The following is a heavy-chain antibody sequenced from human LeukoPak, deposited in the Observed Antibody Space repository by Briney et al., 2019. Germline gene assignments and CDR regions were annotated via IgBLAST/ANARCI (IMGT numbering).Heavy chain of an antibody. D-gene: IGHD3-3*01. J-gene: IGHJ4*02. CDR1: GYHFPDYY. CDR2: INPNSGGT. V-gene: IGHV1-2*02. CDR3: ARKSSKTFFD. Sequence: ASVKVSCKACGYHFPDYYIHWLRQAPGQGLQWMGRINPNSGGTDYAQKFQGRVTMTRDTSITTVYMELSSLRSDVTAFFYCARKSSKTFFDWGQGTLVTVSS.